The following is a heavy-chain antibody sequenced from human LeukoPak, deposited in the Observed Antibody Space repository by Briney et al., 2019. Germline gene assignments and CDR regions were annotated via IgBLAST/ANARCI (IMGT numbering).Heavy chain of an antibody. Sequence: SETLSLTCTVSGGSISSDTYSYNWIRQPPGKGLEWIGYIFHTVNTYYTPSLKSRVTIADMSKNQFSLKLSSVTVADTAVYFCARGHRDYPYYFDSWGQGTLVTVSS. CDR2: IFHTVNT. CDR1: GGSISSDTYS. D-gene: IGHD4-17*01. J-gene: IGHJ4*02. V-gene: IGHV4-30-2*01. CDR3: ARGHRDYPYYFDS.